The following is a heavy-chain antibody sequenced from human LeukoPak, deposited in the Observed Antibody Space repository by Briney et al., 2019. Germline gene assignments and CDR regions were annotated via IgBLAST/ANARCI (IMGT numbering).Heavy chain of an antibody. CDR3: ARDLRYFDWLSHSNWFDP. D-gene: IGHD3-9*01. J-gene: IGHJ5*02. V-gene: IGHV4-59*01. CDR2: IYYNGSA. CDR1: GASINSYY. Sequence: PSETLSLTCSVSGASINSYYWNWIRQPPGKGLEWIGYIYYNGSAYYNPSLKSRVTISVDRSKNQLSLNLTSVTAADTAVYYCARDLRYFDWLSHSNWFDPWGQGTLVTVSS.